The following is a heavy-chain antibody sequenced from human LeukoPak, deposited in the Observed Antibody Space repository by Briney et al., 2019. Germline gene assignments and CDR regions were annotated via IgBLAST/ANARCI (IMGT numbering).Heavy chain of an antibody. CDR3: ARLGGYNLSRNAFDI. V-gene: IGHV4-39*01. D-gene: IGHD5-24*01. J-gene: IGHJ3*02. CDR2: AYFSGHK. Sequence: SETLSLTCTVSGGSVSSSAYYWGWIRQTPGKGLEWIGNAYFSGHKYYNPSLKSRVTIFVDTSKNEFSLKLSSVTDADTAVYYCARLGGYNLSRNAFDIWGRGTLVTVSS. CDR1: GGSVSSSAYY.